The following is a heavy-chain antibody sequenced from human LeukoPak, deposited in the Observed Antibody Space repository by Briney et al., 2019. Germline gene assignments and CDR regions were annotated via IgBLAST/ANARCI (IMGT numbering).Heavy chain of an antibody. CDR2: INPNSGGT. D-gene: IGHD4-23*01. CDR1: GYTFTGYY. V-gene: IGHV1-2*06. CDR3: ARGINSVRFDP. J-gene: IGHJ5*02. Sequence: ASVKVSCKASGYTFTGYYMHWVRQAPGQGLEWMGRINPNSGGTNYAQEFQGRVTMTRDTSISTAYMELSRLRSDDTAVYYCARGINSVRFDPWGQGTLVTVSS.